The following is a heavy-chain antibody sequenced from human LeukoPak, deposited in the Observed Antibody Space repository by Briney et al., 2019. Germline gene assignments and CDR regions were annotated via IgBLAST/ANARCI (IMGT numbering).Heavy chain of an antibody. J-gene: IGHJ5*02. CDR3: ARDYYGSGSYYNGLNWFDP. D-gene: IGHD3-10*01. CDR1: GGSLSSGSYY. CDR2: IYTSGST. V-gene: IGHV4-61*02. Sequence: SETLSLTCTVSGGSLSSGSYYWSWIRQPAGKGLEWIGRIYTSGSTNYNPSLKSRVTISVDTSKNQFSLKLSSVTAADTAVYYCARDYYGSGSYYNGLNWFDPWGQGTLVTVSS.